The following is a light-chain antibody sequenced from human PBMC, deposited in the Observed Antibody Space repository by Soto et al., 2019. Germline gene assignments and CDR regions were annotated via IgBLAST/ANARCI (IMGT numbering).Light chain of an antibody. J-gene: IGKJ2*01. Sequence: DIVLTQSPDTLSLSPGERATLSCRASQRLSTYLDWYQQKPGQAPRLLIYDTSKRATGVPTRFSGSGSGTDFTLTISSLEPEDFALYYCQQRSTWPPGYTFGQGTKLEI. CDR3: QQRSTWPPGYT. CDR2: DTS. CDR1: QRLSTY. V-gene: IGKV3-11*01.